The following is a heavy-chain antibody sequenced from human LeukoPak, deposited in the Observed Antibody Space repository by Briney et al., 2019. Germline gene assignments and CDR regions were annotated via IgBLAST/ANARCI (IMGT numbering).Heavy chain of an antibody. D-gene: IGHD6-13*01. CDR2: IYYSGST. Sequence: SETLSLTCTVSGGSISSSSYSWGWIRQPPGKGLEWIGSIYYSGSTSYNPSLKSRVTISVDTSKNQFSLRLSSVTAADTAVYYCARVTGYMTEDYFDYWGQGTLITVSS. J-gene: IGHJ4*02. CDR1: GGSISSSSYS. V-gene: IGHV4-39*07. CDR3: ARVTGYMTEDYFDY.